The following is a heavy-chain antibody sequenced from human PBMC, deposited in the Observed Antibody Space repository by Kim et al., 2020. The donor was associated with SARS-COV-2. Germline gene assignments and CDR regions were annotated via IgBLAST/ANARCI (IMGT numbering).Heavy chain of an antibody. CDR3: ARILHYYGSGSYMDY. J-gene: IGHJ4*02. V-gene: IGHV2-70*01. Sequence: SGPTLVNPTQTLTLTCTFSGFSLSTSGMCVSWIRQPPGKALEWLALIDWDDDKYYSTSLKTRLTISKDTSKNQVVLTMTNMDPVDTATYYCARILHYYGSGSYMDYWGQGTLVIVSS. D-gene: IGHD3-10*01. CDR2: IDWDDDK. CDR1: GFSLSTSGMC.